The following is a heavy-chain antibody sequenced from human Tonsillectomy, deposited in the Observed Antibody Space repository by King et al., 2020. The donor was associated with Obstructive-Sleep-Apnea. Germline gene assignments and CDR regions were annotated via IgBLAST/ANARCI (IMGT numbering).Heavy chain of an antibody. Sequence: QAQLVQSGGGVVQPGGSVTLSCAASGFAFKSFGMHWVRQAPGEGPEWVAVISFDDKNKYYRDAVKGRFTISRDNSKNTLFLYMESLRPEDTAIYYCAKAEGRSYGSGTYPGGLVWGQGTTVIVSS. J-gene: IGHJ6*02. CDR1: GFAFKSFG. CDR2: ISFDDKNK. D-gene: IGHD3-10*01. V-gene: IGHV3-30*18. CDR3: AKAEGRSYGSGTYPGGLV.